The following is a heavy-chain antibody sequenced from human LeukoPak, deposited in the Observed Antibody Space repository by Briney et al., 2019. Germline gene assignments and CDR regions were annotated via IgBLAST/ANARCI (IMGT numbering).Heavy chain of an antibody. CDR3: ARDRSELCSDY. V-gene: IGHV3-66*01. CDR1: GFSVSNNY. CDR2: IYSDDST. J-gene: IGHJ4*02. Sequence: GGSLRLSCAASGFSVSNNYMSWVRQAPGKGLEWVSVIYSDDSTYYADSVKGRFTISRDNSKNTLYLQMNSLRAEDTAVYYCARDRSELCSDYWGQGTLVTVSS. D-gene: IGHD2-21*01.